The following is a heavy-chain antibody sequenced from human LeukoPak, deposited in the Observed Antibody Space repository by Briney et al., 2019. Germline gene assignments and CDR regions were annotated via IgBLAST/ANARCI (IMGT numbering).Heavy chain of an antibody. CDR2: ISAYNGNA. J-gene: IGHJ4*02. V-gene: IGHV1-18*01. CDR1: GYTFTSYG. D-gene: IGHD6-19*01. CDR3: ARDLQGAVAGTRSGY. Sequence: ASVKVSCKASGYTFTSYGISWVRQAPGQGLEWMGWISAYNGNANYAQKLQGRVTMTTDTSTSTAYMELRSLRSDDTAVYYCARDLQGAVAGTRSGYWGQGTLVTVSS.